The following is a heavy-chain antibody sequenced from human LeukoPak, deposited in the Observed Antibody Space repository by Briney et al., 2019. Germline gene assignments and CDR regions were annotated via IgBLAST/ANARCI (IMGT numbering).Heavy chain of an antibody. J-gene: IGHJ4*02. CDR2: IYYSGST. V-gene: IGHV4-59*01. CDR3: ARDVGFSRFDF. Sequence: PSETLSLTCNVSGGSISSYYWSWIRQPPGKGLEWIGYIYYSGSTNYNPSLKSRVTISVDTSKNQFSLKLSSVTAADTAVYYCARDVGFSRFDFWGQGTLVTVSS. CDR1: GGSISSYY. D-gene: IGHD1-26*01.